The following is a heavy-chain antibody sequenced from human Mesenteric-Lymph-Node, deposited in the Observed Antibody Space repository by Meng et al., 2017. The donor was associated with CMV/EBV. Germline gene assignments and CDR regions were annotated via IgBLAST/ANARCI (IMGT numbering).Heavy chain of an antibody. CDR1: GFSAGASF. J-gene: IGHJ4*03. CDR3: TRCGINCYLDY. CDR2: IRSKNSGGTT. V-gene: IGHV3-49*04. Sequence: GGSLRLSCTASGFSAGASFMAWVRQAPGKGLEWVGFIRSKNSGGTTAYAASVKDRFIVSRDESNSVTYLQMNSLRIEDTAVYYCTRCGINCYLDYWGQGTLVTVS. D-gene: IGHD2-15*01.